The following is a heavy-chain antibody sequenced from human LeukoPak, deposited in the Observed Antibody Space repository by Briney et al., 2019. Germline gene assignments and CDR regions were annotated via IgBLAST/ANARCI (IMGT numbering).Heavy chain of an antibody. CDR1: EFSVGSNY. CDR2: IYSGGST. Sequence: PGGSLRLSCAASEFSVGSNYMTWVRQAPGKGLEWVSLIYSGGSTYYADSVKGRFTISRDNSKNTLYLQMNRLRAEDTALYYCAREGGSWSGYKDYWGQGTLVTVSS. D-gene: IGHD3-3*01. CDR3: AREGGSWSGYKDY. V-gene: IGHV3-53*05. J-gene: IGHJ4*02.